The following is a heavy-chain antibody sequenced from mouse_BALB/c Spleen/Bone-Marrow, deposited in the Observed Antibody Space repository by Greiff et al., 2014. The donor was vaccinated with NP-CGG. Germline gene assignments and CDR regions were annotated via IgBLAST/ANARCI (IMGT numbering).Heavy chain of an antibody. Sequence: QVQLQQSGPQLVRPGASVKISCKASGYSFTSYWMHWVKQRPGQGLEWIGMIDPSDSETRLNQKFKDKATLTVDKSSSTAYMQLSSPTSEDSAVYYCARVWDEGSDAMDYWGQGTSVTVSS. CDR1: GYSFTSYW. CDR2: IDPSDSET. D-gene: IGHD4-1*01. V-gene: IGHV1S126*01. CDR3: ARVWDEGSDAMDY. J-gene: IGHJ4*01.